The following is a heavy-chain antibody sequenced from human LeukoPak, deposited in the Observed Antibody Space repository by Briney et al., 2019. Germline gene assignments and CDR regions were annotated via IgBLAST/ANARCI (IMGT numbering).Heavy chain of an antibody. CDR2: IYSSGST. J-gene: IGHJ1*01. D-gene: IGHD6-13*01. CDR3: ARHESSSWYNYFQH. CDR1: GGSISSSSYY. Sequence: PSETLSLTCTVSGGSISSSSYYWGWIRQPPGKGLEWIGTIYSSGSTYYDPSPKSRVTISVDTSKNQFSLKLTSVTAADTAVYYCARHESSSWYNYFQHWGQGTLVTVSS. V-gene: IGHV4-39*01.